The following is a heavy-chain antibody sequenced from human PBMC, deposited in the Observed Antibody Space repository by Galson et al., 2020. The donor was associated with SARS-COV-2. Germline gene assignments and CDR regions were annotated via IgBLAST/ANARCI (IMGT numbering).Heavy chain of an antibody. Sequence: GESLKISCAASGFTFSSYGMHWVRQAPGKGLEWVAVIWYDGSNKYYADSVKGRFTISRDNSKNTLYLQMNSLRAEDTAVYYCARAYYRRDVVVPAATSLPFSTPGPYWGQGTLVTVSS. D-gene: IGHD2-2*01. V-gene: IGHV3-33*01. J-gene: IGHJ4*02. CDR1: GFTFSSYG. CDR2: IWYDGSNK. CDR3: ARAYYRRDVVVPAATSLPFSTPGPY.